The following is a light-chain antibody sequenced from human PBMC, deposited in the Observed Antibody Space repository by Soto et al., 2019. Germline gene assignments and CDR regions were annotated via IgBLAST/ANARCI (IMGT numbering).Light chain of an antibody. CDR3: GTWDSSLSAVV. CDR2: DNN. V-gene: IGLV1-51*01. J-gene: IGLJ2*01. CDR1: SSNIGNND. Sequence: QSVLTQPPSVSAAPGQKVTLSGSGISSNIGNNDVSWYQQFPGTVPKLLIYDNNKRPSGIPDRFSGSKSGTSATLGITGLQTGDEADYYCGTWDSSLSAVVFGGGTQRTVL.